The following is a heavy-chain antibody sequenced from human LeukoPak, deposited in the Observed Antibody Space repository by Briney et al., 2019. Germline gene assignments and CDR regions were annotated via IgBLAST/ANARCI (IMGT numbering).Heavy chain of an antibody. V-gene: IGHV4-34*01. Sequence: SETLSLTCAVYGGSFSGYYWSWIRQPPGKGLEWIGEINHSGSTNYNPSLKSRVTISVDTSKNQFSLKLSSVTAADTAVYYCARAQPTSLRALYYYGMDVWGKGTTVTVSS. CDR1: GGSFSGYY. J-gene: IGHJ6*04. D-gene: IGHD1-14*01. CDR3: ARAQPTSLRALYYYGMDV. CDR2: INHSGST.